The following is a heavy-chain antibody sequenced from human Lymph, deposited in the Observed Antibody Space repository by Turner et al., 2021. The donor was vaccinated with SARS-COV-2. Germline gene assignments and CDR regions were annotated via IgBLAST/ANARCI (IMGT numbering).Heavy chain of an antibody. V-gene: IGHV4-39*01. CDR3: ARGSPKGWYVPVFDY. D-gene: IGHD6-19*01. CDR2: IYYTGST. J-gene: IGHJ4*02. CDR1: GGSISGSTYY. Sequence: QLQLQESGPGLVKPSETLSLTCTVPGGSISGSTYYWGWIRQPQGKGLEWIGSIYYTGSTYYNPSLKSRVTISVDTSKNQFSLKLSSVTAADTAVFYCARGSPKGWYVPVFDYWGQGTLVTVSS.